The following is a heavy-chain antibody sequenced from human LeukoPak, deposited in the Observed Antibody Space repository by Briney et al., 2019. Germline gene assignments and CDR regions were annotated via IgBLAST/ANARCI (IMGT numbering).Heavy chain of an antibody. CDR2: INHSGST. D-gene: IGHD3-10*01. CDR3: ARAKFARGETYYYGSGSYRHEYYFDY. V-gene: IGHV4-34*01. Sequence: SEPLSLTCAVYGGSFSGYYWGWIRQPPGKGLEWIGEINHSGSTNYNPSLKSRVTISVDTSKKQFSLKLSSVTAADTAVYYCARAKFARGETYYYGSGSYRHEYYFDYWGQGTLVTVSS. CDR1: GGSFSGYY. J-gene: IGHJ4*02.